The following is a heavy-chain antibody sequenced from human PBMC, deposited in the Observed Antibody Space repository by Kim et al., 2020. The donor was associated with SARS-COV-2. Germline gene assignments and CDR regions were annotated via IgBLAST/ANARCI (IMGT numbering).Heavy chain of an antibody. Sequence: SETLSLTCTVSGGSVSSGSYYWSWIRQPPGKGLEWIGYIYYSGSTNYNPSLKSRVTISVDTSKNQFSLKLSSVTAADTAVYYCARVSSRGFSGSYMDYW. V-gene: IGHV4-61*01. CDR2: IYYSGST. CDR3: ARVSSRGFSGSYMDYW. CDR1: GGSVSSGSYY. D-gene: IGHD1-26*01. J-gene: IGHJ2*01.